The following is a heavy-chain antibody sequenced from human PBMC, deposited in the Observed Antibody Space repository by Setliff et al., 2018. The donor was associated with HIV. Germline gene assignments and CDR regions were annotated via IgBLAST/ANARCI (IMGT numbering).Heavy chain of an antibody. CDR2: INHRGGV. CDR1: GGSLSGFF. CDR3: ASFFWECSDNLCHRSFQF. J-gene: IGHJ1*01. D-gene: IGHD3-10*01. V-gene: IGHV4-34*01. Sequence: PSETLPLTCAVYGGSLSGFFWNWIRQSPGKGLEWIGEINHRGGVNYNPSFNSRLTMSVDTSKNQFSLKLASVTAADTAVYYCASFFWECSDNLCHRSFQFWDQGALVTVSS.